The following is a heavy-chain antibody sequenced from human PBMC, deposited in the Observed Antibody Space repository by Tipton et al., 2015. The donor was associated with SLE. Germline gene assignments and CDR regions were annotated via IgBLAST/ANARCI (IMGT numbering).Heavy chain of an antibody. Sequence: TLSLICTVSGGSISGGGYHWNWIRQPAGKGLEWIGRMDATGGTYYNPSLTSRVTINLDTSKNQFSLKLSSVTAADTAVYYCARSLETFDVWGQGTMVTVSS. CDR2: MDATGGT. V-gene: IGHV4-61*02. CDR1: GGSISGGGYH. D-gene: IGHD3-3*01. CDR3: ARSLETFDV. J-gene: IGHJ3*01.